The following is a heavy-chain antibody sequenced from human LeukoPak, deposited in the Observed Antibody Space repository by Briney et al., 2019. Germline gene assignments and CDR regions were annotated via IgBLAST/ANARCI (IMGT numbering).Heavy chain of an antibody. Sequence: PGGSLRLSCAASGFTFSSYSMNWVRQTAGKGLEWIGRIYFSGTTNYNPSLNSRVTISLDTSKNQFSLKVSSVSAADTAVYYCARGRTADYYQYYMDVWGKGTTVTVSS. J-gene: IGHJ6*03. CDR2: IYFSGTT. D-gene: IGHD5-18*01. CDR3: ARGRTADYYQYYMDV. V-gene: IGHV4-4*07. CDR1: GFTFSSYS.